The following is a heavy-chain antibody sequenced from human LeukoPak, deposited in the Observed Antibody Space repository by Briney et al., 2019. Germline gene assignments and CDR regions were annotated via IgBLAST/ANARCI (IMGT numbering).Heavy chain of an antibody. J-gene: IGHJ4*02. V-gene: IGHV1-2*02. CDR3: ARGFRYCTNGVCSKYYFDY. CDR2: INPHSGGT. D-gene: IGHD2-8*01. Sequence: GASVKVSCKASGYTFTGYYMHWVRQAPGQGLEWMGWINPHSGGTNYAQKFQGRVTMTRDTSISTAYMELSRLRSDDTAVYYCARGFRYCTNGVCSKYYFDYWGQGTLVTVSS. CDR1: GYTFTGYY.